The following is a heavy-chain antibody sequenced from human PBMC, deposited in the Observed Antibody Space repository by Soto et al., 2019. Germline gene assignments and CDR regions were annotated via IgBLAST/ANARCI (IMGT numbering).Heavy chain of an antibody. Sequence: GGSLRLSCAASGFTFSSYAMHWVRQAPGKGLEWVAVISYDGSNKYYADSVKGRFTISRDNSKNTLYLQMNSLRAEDTAVYYCARRMVRGVTAHLSYYYGMDAWGQGTTVTVSS. D-gene: IGHD3-10*01. CDR2: ISYDGSNK. CDR1: GFTFSSYA. J-gene: IGHJ6*02. CDR3: ARRMVRGVTAHLSYYYGMDA. V-gene: IGHV3-30-3*01.